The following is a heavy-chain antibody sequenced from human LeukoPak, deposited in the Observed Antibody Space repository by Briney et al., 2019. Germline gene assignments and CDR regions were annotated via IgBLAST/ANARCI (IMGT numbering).Heavy chain of an antibody. D-gene: IGHD6-6*01. CDR1: GFTFSSYA. CDR3: AKDLGSSSEGGY. J-gene: IGHJ4*02. Sequence: GGSLRLSCAASGFTFSSYAMSWVRQAPGEGLEWVSAISGSGGSTYYADSVKGRFTISRDNSKNTLYLQMNSLRAEDTAVYYCAKDLGSSSEGGYWGQGTLVTVSS. CDR2: ISGSGGST. V-gene: IGHV3-23*01.